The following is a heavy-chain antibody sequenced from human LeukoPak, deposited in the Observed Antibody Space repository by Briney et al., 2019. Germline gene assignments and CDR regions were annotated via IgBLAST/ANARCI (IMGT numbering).Heavy chain of an antibody. CDR2: ISSGSSYI. J-gene: IGHJ4*02. D-gene: IGHD3-10*01. CDR1: GFTVSSNY. CDR3: AKDSRDPRLWFGK. V-gene: IGHV3-21*04. Sequence: PGGSLRLSCAASGFTVSSNYMSWVRQAPGKGLEWVSSISSGSSYIYYADSVKGRFTISRDNAKNSLYLQMNSLRAEDTAMYYCAKDSRDPRLWFGKWGQGTLVTVSS.